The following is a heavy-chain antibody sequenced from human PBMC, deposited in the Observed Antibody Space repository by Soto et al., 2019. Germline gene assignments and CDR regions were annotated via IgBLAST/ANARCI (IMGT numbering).Heavy chain of an antibody. CDR1: GGSISSYY. J-gene: IGHJ6*02. CDR2: IYYSGST. CDR3: ARHLSSSWYIFDPGATHYGMDV. D-gene: IGHD6-13*01. Sequence: QVPLQESGPGLVKPSETLSLTCTVSGGSISSYYWSWIRQPPGKGLEWIGYIYYSGSTNYNPSLKSRVTISVDTSKNQFSLKLSSVTAADTAVYYCARHLSSSWYIFDPGATHYGMDVWGQGTTVTVSS. V-gene: IGHV4-59*08.